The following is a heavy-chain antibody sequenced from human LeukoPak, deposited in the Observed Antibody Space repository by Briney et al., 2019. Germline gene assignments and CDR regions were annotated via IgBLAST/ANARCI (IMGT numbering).Heavy chain of an antibody. D-gene: IGHD3-9*01. CDR2: ISDDGTRK. J-gene: IGHJ4*02. CDR3: ARDFTGKYCIDY. CDR1: GFTSRYHG. Sequence: PGGSLRLSCAASGFTSRYHGMYWVRQAPGKGLEWETYISDDGTRKYYADSVQGRFSVSRDSSKNTVDLQMNSLRVEDTAVYICARDFTGKYCIDYWGQGTLVTVSS. V-gene: IGHV3-30*03.